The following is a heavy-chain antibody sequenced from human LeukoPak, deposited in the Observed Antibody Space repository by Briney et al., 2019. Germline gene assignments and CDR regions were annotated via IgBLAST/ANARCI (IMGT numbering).Heavy chain of an antibody. V-gene: IGHV3-30-3*01. Sequence: GRSLRLSCAASGLTFSIYSMHWVRQAPGKGLEWVAVISYDGTNKYYADSVKGRFTISRDNSKNSLFLQMSSLRAEDTALYYCARDPYYADNADFYGMDVWGQGTTVTVSS. CDR3: ARDPYYADNADFYGMDV. CDR1: GLTFSIYS. J-gene: IGHJ6*02. CDR2: ISYDGTNK. D-gene: IGHD4-17*01.